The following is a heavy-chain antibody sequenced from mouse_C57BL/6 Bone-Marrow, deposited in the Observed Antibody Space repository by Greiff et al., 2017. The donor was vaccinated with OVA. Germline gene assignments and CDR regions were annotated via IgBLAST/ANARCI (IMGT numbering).Heavy chain of an antibody. Sequence: EVKLQESGPGLVKPSQSLSLTCSVTGYSITSGYYWNWIRQFPGNKLEWMGYISYDGSNNYNPSLKNRISITRDTSKNQFFLKLNSVTTEDTATYYCAPYDYDVGAMDYWGQGTSVTVSS. V-gene: IGHV3-6*01. J-gene: IGHJ4*01. CDR2: ISYDGSN. D-gene: IGHD2-4*01. CDR1: GYSITSGYY. CDR3: APYDYDVGAMDY.